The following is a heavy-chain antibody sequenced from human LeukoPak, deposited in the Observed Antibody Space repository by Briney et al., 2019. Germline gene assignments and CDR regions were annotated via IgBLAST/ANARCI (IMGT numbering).Heavy chain of an antibody. D-gene: IGHD6-19*01. CDR2: MNPNSGNT. CDR1: GYTFTSYG. Sequence: GASVKVSCKASGYTFTSYGISWVRQAPGQGLEWMGWMNPNSGNTGYAQKFQGRVTITRNTSISTAYMELSSLRSEDTAVYYCARGRAFGWYRSYFDYWGQGTLVTVSS. V-gene: IGHV1-8*03. J-gene: IGHJ4*02. CDR3: ARGRAFGWYRSYFDY.